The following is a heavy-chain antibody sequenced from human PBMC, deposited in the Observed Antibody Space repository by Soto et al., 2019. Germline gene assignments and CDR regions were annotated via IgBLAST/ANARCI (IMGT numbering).Heavy chain of an antibody. D-gene: IGHD4-17*01. Sequence: EVQLVESGGGLVKPGGSLRLSCAASGFTFSSYSMNWVRQAPGKGLEWVSSISTSSTYIYYADSLKGRFTISRDNAKNLLYLQMNSLKAEDTAVYFCARGYGYYGGDFYYGMAVWGQGTTVTVSS. J-gene: IGHJ6*02. CDR1: GFTFSSYS. CDR2: ISTSSTYI. V-gene: IGHV3-21*01. CDR3: ARGYGYYGGDFYYGMAV.